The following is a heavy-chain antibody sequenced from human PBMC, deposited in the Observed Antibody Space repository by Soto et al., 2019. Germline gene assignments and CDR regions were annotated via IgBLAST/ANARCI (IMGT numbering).Heavy chain of an antibody. D-gene: IGHD5-18*01. V-gene: IGHV1-69*13. CDR3: AIRGYSYGQQIIFDY. CDR2: IIPIFGTA. CDR1: GGTFSSYA. J-gene: IGHJ4*02. Sequence: SVKVSCKASGGTFSSYAISWVRQAPGQGLEWMGGIIPIFGTANYAQKFQGRVTITADESTSTAYMELSSLRSEDTAVYYCAIRGYSYGQQIIFDYWGQGTLVTVS.